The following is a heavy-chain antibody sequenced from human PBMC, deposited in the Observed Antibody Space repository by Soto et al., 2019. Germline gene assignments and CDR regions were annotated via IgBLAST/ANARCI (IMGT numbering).Heavy chain of an antibody. CDR2: ISYDGTNK. V-gene: IGHV3-30*18. CDR3: AKVLPATGIEGGGDAFDI. Sequence: GGSLRLCCAASGFTFRSFGMHWIRQAPGKGLEWVALISYDGTNKYYADSVRGRFTISRDNSKNTLYLEMNTLRVEDTAVYYCAKVLPATGIEGGGDAFDIWGQGTMVTVSS. CDR1: GFTFRSFG. D-gene: IGHD1-26*01. J-gene: IGHJ3*02.